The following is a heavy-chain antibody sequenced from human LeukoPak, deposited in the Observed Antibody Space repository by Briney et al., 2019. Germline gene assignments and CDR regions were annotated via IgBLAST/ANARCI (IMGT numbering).Heavy chain of an antibody. V-gene: IGHV3-48*02. CDR1: GFTFSSYS. CDR2: ISSSSSTI. CDR3: ASKWGRDYYYGMDV. D-gene: IGHD7-27*01. J-gene: IGHJ6*02. Sequence: PGGSLRLSCAAAGFTFSSYSMNWVRQAPGKGLEWVSYISSSSSTIYYADSVKGRFTISRDNAKNSLYLQMNSLRDEDTAVYYCASKWGRDYYYGMDVWGQGTTVTVSS.